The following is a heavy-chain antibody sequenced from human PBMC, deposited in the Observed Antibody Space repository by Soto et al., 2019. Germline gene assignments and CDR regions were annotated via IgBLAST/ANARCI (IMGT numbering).Heavy chain of an antibody. CDR3: ARSTLVVLNYFEY. CDR2: VFPLTDIP. Sequence: QVQLVQSGTEVKKTGSSVKVSCKASGGTFRNYPINWVRQAPGQGLEWMGSVFPLTDIPDYAQNSQARLTISADKSTSTAYMELSVLTSDDTAMYFCARSTLVVLNYFEYWGQGTLVTVSS. D-gene: IGHD1-1*01. V-gene: IGHV1-69*02. J-gene: IGHJ4*02. CDR1: GGTFRNYP.